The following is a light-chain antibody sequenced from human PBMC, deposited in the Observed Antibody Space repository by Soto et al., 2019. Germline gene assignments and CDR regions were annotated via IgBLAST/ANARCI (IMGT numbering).Light chain of an antibody. CDR2: AAS. V-gene: IGKV1-39*01. CDR1: QSISRY. CDR3: QPSYSQPMLT. Sequence: DIQMTQSPSSLPASVGDRVTIVSRASQSISRYLNWYQQTPGKAPTLXXSAASTLETGVPSRFSGRGSGTSLTLTLNSLQPEGFANYYCQPSYSQPMLTFGGGTKVDIK. J-gene: IGKJ4*01.